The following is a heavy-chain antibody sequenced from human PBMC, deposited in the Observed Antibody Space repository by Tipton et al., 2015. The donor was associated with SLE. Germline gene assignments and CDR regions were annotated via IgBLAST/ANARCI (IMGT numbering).Heavy chain of an antibody. CDR1: GFTVSSRY. CDR3: ATYGSGSYYDS. D-gene: IGHD3-10*01. V-gene: IGHV3-66*02. J-gene: IGHJ4*02. Sequence: SLRLSCAASGFTVSSRYMTWVRQAPGKGLEWVSVIYPGGSTHYADSVKGRFTISRDTSKNTLYLQMNSLRAEDTAVYYCATYGSGSYYDSWGQGTLVTVSS. CDR2: IYPGGST.